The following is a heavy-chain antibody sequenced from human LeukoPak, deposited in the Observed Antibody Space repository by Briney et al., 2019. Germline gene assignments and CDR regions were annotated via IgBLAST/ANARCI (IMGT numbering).Heavy chain of an antibody. CDR3: AAGHGSAVIDY. J-gene: IGHJ4*02. CDR1: GFTFSSYA. Sequence: PGGSLRLSCAASGFTFSSYAMSWVRQAPGKGLEWVSAICCSGGSTYYADSVKGRFTISRDNSKNTLYLQMNSLRAEDTAVYYCAAGHGSAVIDYWGQGTLVTVSS. D-gene: IGHD3-10*01. CDR2: ICCSGGST. V-gene: IGHV3-23*01.